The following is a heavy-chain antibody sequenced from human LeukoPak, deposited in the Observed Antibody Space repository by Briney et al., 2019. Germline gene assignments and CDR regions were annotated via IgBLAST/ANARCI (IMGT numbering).Heavy chain of an antibody. J-gene: IGHJ4*02. V-gene: IGHV6-1*01. Sequence: SQTLSLTCAISGDRVSSNSAAWNWIRQSPSRGLEWLGRTYYKSKWYNNYAVSMKSRITIIPDTSKNQFSLQLSSVTPEDTALCYCARGDVYFDYWGQGTLVTVSS. CDR2: TYYKSKWYN. CDR3: ARGDVYFDY. CDR1: GDRVSSNSAA.